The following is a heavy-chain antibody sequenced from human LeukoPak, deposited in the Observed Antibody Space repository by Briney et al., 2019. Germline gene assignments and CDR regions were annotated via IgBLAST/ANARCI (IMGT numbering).Heavy chain of an antibody. D-gene: IGHD1-26*01. V-gene: IGHV3-33*01. Sequence: HPGRSLRLSCAASGFTFSSYGMHWVRQAPGKGLEWVAVIWYDGSNKYYEDSVKGRFTISRDNSKNTRYLQMNSLRAEDTAVYYCAYMGALGAFDIWGQGTMVTVSS. CDR1: GFTFSSYG. J-gene: IGHJ3*02. CDR3: AYMGALGAFDI. CDR2: IWYDGSNK.